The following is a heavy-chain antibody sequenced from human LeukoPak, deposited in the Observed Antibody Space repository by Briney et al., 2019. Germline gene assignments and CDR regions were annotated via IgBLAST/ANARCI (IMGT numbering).Heavy chain of an antibody. CDR3: ARVGVEDYDIPDYYYYYMDV. J-gene: IGHJ6*03. Sequence: PSETLSLTCTVSGGSISSGSYYWSWIRQPAGKGLEWIGRIYTSGSTNYNPSLKSRVTISVDTSKNQFSLKLSSVTAADAAVYYFARVGVEDYDIPDYYYYYMDVWGKGTTVTVSS. CDR1: GGSISSGSYY. CDR2: IYTSGST. D-gene: IGHD3-9*01. V-gene: IGHV4-61*02.